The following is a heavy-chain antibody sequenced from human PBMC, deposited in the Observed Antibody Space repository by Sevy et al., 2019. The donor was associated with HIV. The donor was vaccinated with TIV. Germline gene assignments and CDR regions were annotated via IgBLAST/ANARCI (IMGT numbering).Heavy chain of an antibody. D-gene: IGHD6-13*01. V-gene: IGHV3-33*01. Sequence: GGSLRLSCAASGFTFSSYGMHWVRQAPGKGLEWVAVIWYDGSNKYYADSVKGRFTISRDNSKNTLYLQMNSLRAEDTAVYYCARGDSYSIIYEYYYGMDVWGQGTTVTVSS. J-gene: IGHJ6*02. CDR1: GFTFSSYG. CDR3: ARGDSYSIIYEYYYGMDV. CDR2: IWYDGSNK.